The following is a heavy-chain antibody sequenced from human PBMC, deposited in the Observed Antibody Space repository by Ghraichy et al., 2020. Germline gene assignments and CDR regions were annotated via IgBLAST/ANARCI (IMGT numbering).Heavy chain of an antibody. CDR2: ITISSRTI. CDR3: ARGATVVRFFYYDGMDV. D-gene: IGHD4-23*01. CDR1: GFTLSSYS. V-gene: IGHV3-48*02. J-gene: IGHJ6*02. Sequence: GGSLRLSCVGSGFTLSSYSMNWVRQSPGKGLEWVAYITISSRTISYADSVKGRFTISRDNAQNSLYLQMNSLRDEDTALYYCARGATVVRFFYYDGMDVWGQGTTVTVSS.